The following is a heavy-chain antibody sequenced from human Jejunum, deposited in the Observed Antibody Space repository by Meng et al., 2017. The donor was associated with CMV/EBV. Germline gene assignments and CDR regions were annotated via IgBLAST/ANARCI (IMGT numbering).Heavy chain of an antibody. CDR1: W. CDR3: AREGYCSSTSCQSYYYYGMDV. Sequence: WVGWVRQAPGKGLEWVADISLDGTEKNYVGSVKGRFTISRDNAKNSLYLQMNSLRPEDTAVYYCAREGYCSSTSCQSYYYYGMDVWGQGTTVTVSS. J-gene: IGHJ6*02. V-gene: IGHV3-7*01. CDR2: ISLDGTEK. D-gene: IGHD2-2*01.